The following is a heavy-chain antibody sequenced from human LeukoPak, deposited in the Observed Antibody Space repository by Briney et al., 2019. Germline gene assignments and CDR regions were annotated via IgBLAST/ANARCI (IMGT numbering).Heavy chain of an antibody. CDR3: AKDTDVVVPEYFQY. CDR2: ISGSGGST. J-gene: IGHJ1*01. D-gene: IGHD2-15*01. CDR1: GFTFTSYA. V-gene: IGHV3-23*01. Sequence: GGSLRLSCAASGFTFTSYAMNWVRQAPGKGLEWVSAISGSGGSTYYADSVKGRFTVSRDNSENTLFLQMNSLRAEDTAIYYCAKDTDVVVPEYFQYWGQGTLVTVSS.